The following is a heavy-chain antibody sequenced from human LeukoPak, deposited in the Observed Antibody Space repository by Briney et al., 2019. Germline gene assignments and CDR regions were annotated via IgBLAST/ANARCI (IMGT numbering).Heavy chain of an antibody. CDR1: GGSFSGYY. CDR2: INHSGST. D-gene: IGHD6-6*01. CDR3: ARRLAARPRIDY. V-gene: IGHV4-34*01. Sequence: KPSETLSLTCAVYGGSFSGYYWSWIRQPPGKGLEWIGEINHSGSTNYNPSLKSRVTISVDTSKNQFSLKLSSVTAVDTAVYYCARRLAARPRIDYWGQGTLVTVSS. J-gene: IGHJ4*02.